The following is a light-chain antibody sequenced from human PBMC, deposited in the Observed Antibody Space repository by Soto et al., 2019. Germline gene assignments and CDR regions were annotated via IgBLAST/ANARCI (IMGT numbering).Light chain of an antibody. V-gene: IGKV1-33*01. J-gene: IGKJ2*01. CDR2: DAS. CDR3: QQYDDFPYT. Sequence: DIQMTQSPSSLSASVGDRVTITCQASQDIDNNLNWYQQRSGKAPKVLIYDASNLKGGVPSRFSASGSGTDFTFTISSLQPEDIATYYCQQYDDFPYTFGQGTKLEI. CDR1: QDIDNN.